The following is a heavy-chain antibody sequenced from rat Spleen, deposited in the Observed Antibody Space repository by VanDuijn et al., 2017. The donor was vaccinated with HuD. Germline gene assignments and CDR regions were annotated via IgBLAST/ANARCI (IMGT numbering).Heavy chain of an antibody. J-gene: IGHJ3*01. D-gene: IGHD1-7*01. CDR3: ARHGDYGYPWFAY. CDR2: ISYAGSST. Sequence: EVQLVESGGGLVQPGRSLKLSCAASGFTFSNYYMAWVRQAPKKGLEWVASISYAGSSTYYGDSVKGRFTISRDNAKSTLYLQMNSLRSEDTATYYCARHGDYGYPWFAYWGQGTLVTVSS. CDR1: GFTFSNYY. V-gene: IGHV5-22*01.